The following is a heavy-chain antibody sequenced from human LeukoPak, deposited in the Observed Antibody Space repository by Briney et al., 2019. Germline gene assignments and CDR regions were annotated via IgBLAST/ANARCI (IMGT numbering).Heavy chain of an antibody. CDR1: GASISSASNY. D-gene: IGHD2-15*01. CDR2: IYYGGST. V-gene: IGHV4-39*01. CDR3: ARIGGGSWRNPGYWFDP. Sequence: KPSETLSLTCAVSGASISSASNYWGWIRQPPGKGLVWLGSIYYGGSTYDNPSLRSRVTISVDTSKNQFSLKLTSVTAADTAVYYCARIGGGSWRNPGYWFDPWGQGNLVTVSS. J-gene: IGHJ5*02.